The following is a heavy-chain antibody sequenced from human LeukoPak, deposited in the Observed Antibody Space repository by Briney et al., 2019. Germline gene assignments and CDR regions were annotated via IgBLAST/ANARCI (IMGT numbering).Heavy chain of an antibody. V-gene: IGHV4-34*01. D-gene: IGHD5-12*01. CDR2: INHSGST. CDR3: ARGKVAKGYYYYYGMDV. CDR1: GGSFRGYY. J-gene: IGHJ6*04. Sequence: PSETLSLTCAVYGGSFRGYYWSWIRQPPGKGLEGIGEINHSGSTNYNPSLKSRVTISVDTSKNQFSLKLSSVTAADTAVYYCARGKVAKGYYYYYGMDVWGKGTTVTVSS.